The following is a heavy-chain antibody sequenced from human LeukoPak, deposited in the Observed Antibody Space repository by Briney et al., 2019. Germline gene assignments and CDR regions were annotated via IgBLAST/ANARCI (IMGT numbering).Heavy chain of an antibody. CDR2: IYPGDSDT. J-gene: IGHJ6*02. Sequence: GESLKISCKGSGYSFTSYWIGWVRQMPGKGLEWMGIIYPGDSDTRYSPSFQGQVTISADKSISTAYLQWSSLKASDTAMYYCARLNGAKFNYYYYGMDVWGQGTTVTVSS. D-gene: IGHD4-17*01. V-gene: IGHV5-51*01. CDR3: ARLNGAKFNYYYYGMDV. CDR1: GYSFTSYW.